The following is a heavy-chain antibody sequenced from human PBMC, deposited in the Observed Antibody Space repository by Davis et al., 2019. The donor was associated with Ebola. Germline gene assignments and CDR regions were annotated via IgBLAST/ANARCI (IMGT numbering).Heavy chain of an antibody. J-gene: IGHJ6*04. CDR1: GDSVSVNSGG. CDR2: TYYNSKWYS. CDR3: ARGWLRGGMDV. V-gene: IGHV6-1*01. Sequence: PSETLSLTCAISGDSVSVNSGGWNWIRQSPSRGLEWLGRTYYNSKWYSDYATSVRGRITINPDTSKIQFSLQLNSVTPEDTALDYCARGWLRGGMDVWGEGTTVTVSS. D-gene: IGHD5-18*01.